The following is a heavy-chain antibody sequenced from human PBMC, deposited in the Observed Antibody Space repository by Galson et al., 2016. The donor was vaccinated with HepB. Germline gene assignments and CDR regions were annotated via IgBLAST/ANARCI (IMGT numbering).Heavy chain of an antibody. Sequence: QSGAEVKKPGESLKISCKASGGTFSSYSVTWVRQAPGQGLEWMGRIIPILGVANYPQKFQGRVTITADKSSSTAYMQLSSLISEDTAVYYCARGKEPHSYTYVYYAMDVWGQGTAVTVSS. J-gene: IGHJ6*02. V-gene: IGHV1-69*04. D-gene: IGHD3-16*01. CDR1: GGTFSSYS. CDR2: IIPILGVA. CDR3: ARGKEPHSYTYVYYAMDV.